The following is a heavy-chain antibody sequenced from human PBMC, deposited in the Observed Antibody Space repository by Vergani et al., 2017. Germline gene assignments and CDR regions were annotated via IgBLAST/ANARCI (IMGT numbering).Heavy chain of an antibody. V-gene: IGHV4-34*01. J-gene: IGHJ6*02. Sequence: QVQLQQWGAGLLKPSETLSLTCAVYGGSFSGYYWSWIRQPPGKGLEWIGEINHSGSTNYNPSLKSRVTISVDTSKNQFSLKLSSVTAADTAVYYCARRPYYYDSSGYSKYYYYGMDVWGQGTTVTVPS. CDR3: ARRPYYYDSSGYSKYYYYGMDV. D-gene: IGHD3-22*01. CDR1: GGSFSGYY. CDR2: INHSGST.